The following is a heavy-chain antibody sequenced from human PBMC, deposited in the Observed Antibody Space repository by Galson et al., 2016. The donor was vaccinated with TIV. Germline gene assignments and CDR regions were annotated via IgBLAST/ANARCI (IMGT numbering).Heavy chain of an antibody. J-gene: IGHJ3*02. Sequence: SVKVSCKAFGYTFTSYGITWARQAPGQGLEWMGGIIPKSGTANYAQKFQGRVTITADESTSTAYMELSSLTSEDTAVYYCARDQNRLVRTRYGFDIWGKGTMVTVSS. CDR1: GYTFTSYG. V-gene: IGHV1-69*13. CDR2: IIPKSGTA. CDR3: ARDQNRLVRTRYGFDI. D-gene: IGHD6-19*01.